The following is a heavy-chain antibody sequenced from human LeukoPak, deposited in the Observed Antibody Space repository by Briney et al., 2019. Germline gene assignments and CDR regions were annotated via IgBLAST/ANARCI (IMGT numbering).Heavy chain of an antibody. D-gene: IGHD2-8*01. CDR1: GYSISSGNW. CDR3: SRENGAFSPFGY. J-gene: IGHJ4*02. Sequence: SETLSLTCAVSGYSISSGNWWGWIRQPPGQGLEWIGEISLTGLTHYNPSLESRVTVSLDKSKNQLSLNLTSVTAADTAVYYCSRENGAFSPFGYWGQGTLVTVLS. V-gene: IGHV4/OR15-8*02. CDR2: ISLTGLT.